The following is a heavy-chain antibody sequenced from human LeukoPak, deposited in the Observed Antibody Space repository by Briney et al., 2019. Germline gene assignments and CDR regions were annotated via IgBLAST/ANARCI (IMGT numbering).Heavy chain of an antibody. J-gene: IGHJ4*02. Sequence: SVKVSCKASGGTFSSYAISWVRQAPGQGLEWMGGIIPIFGTANYAQKFQGRVTITADESTSTAYMELRSLRSDDTAVYYCARGAWDYFDYWGQGTLVTVSS. CDR1: GGTFSSYA. CDR3: ARGAWDYFDY. CDR2: IIPIFGTA. V-gene: IGHV1-69*13.